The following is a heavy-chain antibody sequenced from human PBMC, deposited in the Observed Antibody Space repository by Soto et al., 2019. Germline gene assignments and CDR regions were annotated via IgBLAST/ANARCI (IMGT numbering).Heavy chain of an antibody. CDR2: IIPSLGTT. CDR3: ARDSSCYNRDHYYFDY. CDR1: GDTFSSYG. V-gene: IGHV1-69*01. J-gene: IGHJ4*02. D-gene: IGHD3-22*01. Sequence: QVQLVQSGAEVKKPGSSVKVSCKGSGDTFSSYGISWVRQAPGQGLEWMGGIIPSLGTTNYARRLQGRVTSSADEFTTTAYMELSGLRSEDTAVYYCARDSSCYNRDHYYFDYWGQGTLVVVSS.